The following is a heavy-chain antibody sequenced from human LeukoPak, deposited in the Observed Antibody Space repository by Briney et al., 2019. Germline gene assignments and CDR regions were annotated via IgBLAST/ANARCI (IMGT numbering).Heavy chain of an antibody. CDR2: MNPNSGNT. D-gene: IGHD6-25*01. Sequence: GASVKVSCKASQYTFTSYDIKWVRQATGQGLEWMGWMNPNSGNTGYAQKFQGRVTMTRNTSISTAYMELSSLRSEDTAMYYCARGSAPAGYYYYHGMNVWGQGTTVTVSS. CDR3: ARGSAPAGYYYYHGMNV. V-gene: IGHV1-8*01. CDR1: QYTFTSYD. J-gene: IGHJ6*02.